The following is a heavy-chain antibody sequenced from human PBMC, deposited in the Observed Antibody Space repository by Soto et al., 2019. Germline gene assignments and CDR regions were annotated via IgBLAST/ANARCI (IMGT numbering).Heavy chain of an antibody. D-gene: IGHD4-17*01. CDR1: GYTFTGYY. CDR3: ARDFYGDYNPNWFDP. J-gene: IGHJ5*02. V-gene: IGHV1-2*02. CDR2: INPNSGGT. Sequence: ASVKVSCKASGYTFTGYYMHWVRQAPGQGLEWMGWINPNSGGTNYAQKFQGRVTMTRDTSISTAYMELSRLRSDDTAVYYCARDFYGDYNPNWFDPWGHGTLVTVSS.